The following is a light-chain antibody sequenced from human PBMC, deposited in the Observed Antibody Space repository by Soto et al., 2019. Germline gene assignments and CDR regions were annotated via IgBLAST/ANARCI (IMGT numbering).Light chain of an antibody. Sequence: NFMLTQPHSVSESPGRTVTISCTRSSGSIASHFVQWYQQRPGSAPTTVIYEDNQRPSGVPDRFSASIDSSSNSASLTISGLKTEDEADYYCHSYDSSNQEVFGGGNKLTVL. CDR3: HSYDSSNQEV. CDR2: EDN. V-gene: IGLV6-57*04. CDR1: SGSIASHF. J-gene: IGLJ2*01.